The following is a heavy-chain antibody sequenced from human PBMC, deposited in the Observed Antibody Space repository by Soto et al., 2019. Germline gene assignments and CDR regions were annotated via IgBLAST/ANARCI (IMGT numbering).Heavy chain of an antibody. CDR1: GFNLRSYA. J-gene: IGHJ4*02. CDR3: AKYTSSSGGSQGNDY. D-gene: IGHD5-12*01. Sequence: GVSMRLSCTATGFNLRSYAMIWVRQATGEGLEWVSAIDSYGTTYYPDSVRGRFTSSRDNSKNTLYLQMTSLRADDTAVYYCAKYTSSSGGSQGNDYWGQGTLVTVSS. CDR2: IDSYGTT. V-gene: IGHV3-23*01.